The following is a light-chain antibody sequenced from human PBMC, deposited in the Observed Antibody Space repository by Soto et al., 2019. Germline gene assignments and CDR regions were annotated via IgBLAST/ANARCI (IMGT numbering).Light chain of an antibody. J-gene: IGLJ1*01. CDR3: SSYTSSSTYV. CDR2: DVS. Sequence: QPASVSGSPGQWITISCTGTSSDVGGYNYVSWYQQHPGKAPKLMIYDVSNRPSGVSNRFSGSKSGNTASLTISGLQAEDEADYYCSSYTSSSTYVFGTGTKLTVL. V-gene: IGLV2-14*01. CDR1: SSDVGGYNY.